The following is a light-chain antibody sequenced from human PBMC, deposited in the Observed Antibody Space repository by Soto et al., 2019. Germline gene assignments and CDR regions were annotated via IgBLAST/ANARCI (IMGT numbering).Light chain of an antibody. CDR1: SSDVGSYNL. CDR3: SSYAGSTYLAV. V-gene: IGLV2-14*02. CDR2: EGS. J-gene: IGLJ1*01. Sequence: QSALTQPASVSGSPGQSITISCTGTSSDVGSYNLVSWYQQHPGKAPKLMIYEGSKRPSGVPDRFSGSKSGNTASLTVSGLQAEDEADYYCSSYAGSTYLAVFGTGTKLTVL.